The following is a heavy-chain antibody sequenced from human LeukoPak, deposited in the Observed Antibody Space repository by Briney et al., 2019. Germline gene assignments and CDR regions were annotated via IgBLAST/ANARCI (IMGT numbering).Heavy chain of an antibody. V-gene: IGHV3-48*01. J-gene: IGHJ4*02. CDR1: GFTFSTYD. CDR3: ARTARPKLRFLDFDY. Sequence: PGGSLRLSCVASGFTFSTYDMNWVRQAPGKGLEWVSYLSSTGGTRYYAKSVQGRFTISRDDGKNSLYLQISSLRAEDTAVYYCARTARPKLRFLDFDYWGQGTLLTVPS. CDR2: LSSTGGTR. D-gene: IGHD3-3*01.